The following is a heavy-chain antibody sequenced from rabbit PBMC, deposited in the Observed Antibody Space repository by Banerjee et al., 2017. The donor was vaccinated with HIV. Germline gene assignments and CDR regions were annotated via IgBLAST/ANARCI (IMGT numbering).Heavy chain of an antibody. J-gene: IGHJ3*01. V-gene: IGHV1S40*01. CDR1: EFSFSSVYY. CDR3: VRRRSGAYDL. CDR2: IYAGGSDTT. D-gene: IGHD1-1*01. Sequence: QSLEESGGDLVKPGASLTLTCTASEFSFSSVYYMCWVRQAPGKGLEWIACIYAGGSDTTYYATWAKGRFTISKTSSTAVTLQMTSLTAADTATYFCVRRRSGAYDLWGQGTLVTVS.